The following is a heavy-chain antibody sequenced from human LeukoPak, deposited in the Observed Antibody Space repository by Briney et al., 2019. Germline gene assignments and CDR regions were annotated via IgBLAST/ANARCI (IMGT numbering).Heavy chain of an antibody. CDR3: VREDYYDGSGFPYYYDS. J-gene: IGHJ4*02. Sequence: GGSLRLSCAASGFTFSNYPMNWVRQAPGKGLEWVSSISSSSGYIHYADSVKGRFNISRDHAKNSLYLQMNGLRAEDTAVYYCVREDYYDGSGFPYYYDSWGQGTLVTVSS. CDR1: GFTFSNYP. D-gene: IGHD3-22*01. V-gene: IGHV3-21*01. CDR2: ISSSSGYI.